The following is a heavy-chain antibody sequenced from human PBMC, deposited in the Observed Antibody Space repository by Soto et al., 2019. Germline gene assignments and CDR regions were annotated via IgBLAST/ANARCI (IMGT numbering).Heavy chain of an antibody. Sequence: QAQLVQSGAEVKKPGASVKVSCKASGYTFTCYGISLVRQAPGQGLVWMWWISAYNGHTNYAQKLQGRVTMTTDTSTSTAFMELRRLISEETAVDYCARVLLTMVRLVTMEICFDTWGQGTLCRVSS. D-gene: IGHD3-10*01. CDR1: GYTFTCYG. CDR3: ARVLLTMVRLVTMEICFDT. CDR2: ISAYNGHT. V-gene: IGHV1-18*04. J-gene: IGHJ5*02.